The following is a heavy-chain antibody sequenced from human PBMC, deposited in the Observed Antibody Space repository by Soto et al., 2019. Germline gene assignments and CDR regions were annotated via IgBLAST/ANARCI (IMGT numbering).Heavy chain of an antibody. CDR1: GFSFSTYT. Sequence: PGGSLRLSCAASGFSFSTYTMSWVRRAPGKGLEGVSAISGSGGSPSYADSVQGRFTISRDNPKKTLYLQMNSLRAEDTAVYYCAKARCTTSNCYVPDYWGQGTLVTVSS. CDR2: ISGSGGSP. D-gene: IGHD2-8*01. V-gene: IGHV3-23*01. CDR3: AKARCTTSNCYVPDY. J-gene: IGHJ4*02.